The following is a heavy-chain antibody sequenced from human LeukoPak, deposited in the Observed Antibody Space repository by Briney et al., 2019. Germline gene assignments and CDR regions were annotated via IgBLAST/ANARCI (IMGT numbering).Heavy chain of an antibody. CDR3: ARGDEDDYVWGTYHRFDY. V-gene: IGHV4-34*01. Sequence: PSETLSLTCAVYGGSFSGFYWSWIRQPPGKGLEWIGEINHRGSTNYNPSLKSRVTISVDTSKNQFSLKLSSGTAADTAVYYCARGDEDDYVWGTYHRFDYWGQGNLVTVSS. CDR2: INHRGST. CDR1: GGSFSGFY. J-gene: IGHJ4*02. D-gene: IGHD3-16*02.